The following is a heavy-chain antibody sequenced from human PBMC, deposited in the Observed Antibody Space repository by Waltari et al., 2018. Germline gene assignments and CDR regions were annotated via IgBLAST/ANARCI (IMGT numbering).Heavy chain of an antibody. CDR2: IYTGGST. V-gene: IGHV3-23*03. J-gene: IGHJ3*02. Sequence: VQLLQSGGGLVQPGGSLRLSCAGYGFTFSNYVMSWVRQAPGKGLECVSVIYTGGSTHYADSVKGRFTVSRDNSKSTLYLQMDTLTPEDTAVYYCAKEGGGVTFDIWGQGTMVTVSS. CDR3: AKEGGGVTFDI. D-gene: IGHD2-8*02. CDR1: GFTFSNYV.